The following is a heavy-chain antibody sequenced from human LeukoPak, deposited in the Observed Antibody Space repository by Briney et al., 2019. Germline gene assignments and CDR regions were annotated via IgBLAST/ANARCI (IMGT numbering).Heavy chain of an antibody. CDR3: ARDSKQYYYDSSGYYDDAFDI. CDR2: IIPIFGTA. J-gene: IGHJ3*02. Sequence: GASVKVSCKASGGTFSSYAISWVRQAPGQGLEWMGGIIPIFGTANYAQKFQGRVTITADKSTSTAYMELSSLRSEDTAVYYCARDSKQYYYDSSGYYDDAFDIWGQGTMVTVSS. D-gene: IGHD3-22*01. V-gene: IGHV1-69*06. CDR1: GGTFSSYA.